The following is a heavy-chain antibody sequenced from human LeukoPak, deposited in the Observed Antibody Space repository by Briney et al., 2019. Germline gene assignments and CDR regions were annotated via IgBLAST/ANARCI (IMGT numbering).Heavy chain of an antibody. V-gene: IGHV4-59*01. CDR2: IYYSGST. J-gene: IGHJ5*02. CDR3: ARGGRDYCSSTSCYRFDP. CDR1: GGSISSYY. D-gene: IGHD2-2*01. Sequence: SETLSLACTVSGGSISSYYWSWIRQPPGKGLEWIGYIYYSGSTNYNPSLKSRVTISVDTSKNQFSLKLSSVTAADTAVYYCARGGRDYCSSTSCYRFDPWGQGTLVTVSS.